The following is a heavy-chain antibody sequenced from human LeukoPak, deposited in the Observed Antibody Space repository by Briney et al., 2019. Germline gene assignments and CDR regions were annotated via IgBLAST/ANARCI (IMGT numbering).Heavy chain of an antibody. D-gene: IGHD3-9*01. V-gene: IGHV1-69*06. J-gene: IGHJ5*02. CDR1: GGTFSSYA. CDR2: IIPIFGTA. CDR3: ARVLRYFDWSGWFDP. Sequence: GASVKVSCKASGGTFSSYAISWVRQAPGQGLEWMEGIIPIFGTANYAQKFQGRVTITADKSTSTAYMELSSLRSEDTAVYYCARVLRYFDWSGWFDPWGQGTLVTVSS.